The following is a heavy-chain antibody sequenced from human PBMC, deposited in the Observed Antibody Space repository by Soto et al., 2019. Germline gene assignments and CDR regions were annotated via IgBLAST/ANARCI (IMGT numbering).Heavy chain of an antibody. D-gene: IGHD6-19*01. J-gene: IGHJ6*02. CDR3: ARELGFDAVARMDV. V-gene: IGHV3-48*01. CDR1: GVTFSSYS. CDR2: ISSSSSSI. Sequence: EVQLVESGGGLVQLGGSLRLSCTASGVTFSSYSMVWVRQAPGKGLEWVSYISSSSSSIYYADSVKGRFSTSRDNAKNSTSLQMNSLRVEDTGVYYCARELGFDAVARMDVWGQGTTVTVSS.